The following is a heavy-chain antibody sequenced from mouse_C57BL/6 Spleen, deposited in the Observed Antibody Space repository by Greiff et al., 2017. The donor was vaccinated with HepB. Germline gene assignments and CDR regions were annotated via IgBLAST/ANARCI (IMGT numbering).Heavy chain of an antibody. V-gene: IGHV3-1*01. CDR1: GYSITSGYD. D-gene: IGHD1-1*01. CDR2: ISYSGST. J-gene: IGHJ4*01. Sequence: DVKLQESGPGMVKPSQSLSLTCTVTGYSITSGYDWHWIRRFPVNKLEWIGYISYSGSTNYNPSLKSRISITHDTSKNHFFLKLNTVTTEDTAIYYCAGGEGYYGSSYGAMDYWGQATSVTFSS. CDR3: AGGEGYYGSSYGAMDY.